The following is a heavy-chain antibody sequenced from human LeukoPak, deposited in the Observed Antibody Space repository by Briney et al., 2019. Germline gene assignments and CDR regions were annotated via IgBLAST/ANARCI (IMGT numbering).Heavy chain of an antibody. Sequence: GASVKVSCKASGYTFSSYGITWVRQAPGQGLEWMGWISVYNGNTKSAQNLQGRVIMTTDTSTNTAHMEPRSLRSDDTAVYYCARIASDGSGTNHYWGQGTQVIVSS. D-gene: IGHD3-10*01. CDR2: ISVYNGNT. CDR3: ARIASDGSGTNHY. V-gene: IGHV1-18*01. J-gene: IGHJ4*02. CDR1: GYTFSSYG.